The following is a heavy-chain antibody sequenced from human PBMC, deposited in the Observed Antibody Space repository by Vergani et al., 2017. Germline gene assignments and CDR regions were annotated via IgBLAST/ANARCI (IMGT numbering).Heavy chain of an antibody. CDR1: GSSISSYY. CDR3: ATIGYRRWGYYFDY. J-gene: IGHJ4*02. CDR2: ICHTEDT. D-gene: IGHD2-2*02. Sequence: QVQLQESGPGLVKPSETLSLTCTVSGSSISSYYWSWFRQPPGKGLEWIGEICHTEDTKYSPSPKSRVTVSVDESRNLFSLRLNSVTAADTAVYYCATIGYRRWGYYFDYWGQGILVTVSS. V-gene: IGHV4-59*12.